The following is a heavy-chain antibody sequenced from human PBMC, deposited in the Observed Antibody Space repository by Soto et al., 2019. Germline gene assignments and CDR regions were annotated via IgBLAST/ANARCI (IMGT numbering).Heavy chain of an antibody. CDR2: ISYDGGDK. Sequence: GGSLRLSCAASGFTFSTYGMHWVRQAPGKGLEWVAVISYDGGDKYYADSVRGRFTISRDNSKNEVFLQVNSLRAEDTAVYYCARGPRTPTRGIGNTAMVYYYYGMDVWGQGNTVTVSS. CDR1: GFTFSTYG. J-gene: IGHJ6*02. D-gene: IGHD5-18*01. CDR3: ARGPRTPTRGIGNTAMVYYYYGMDV. V-gene: IGHV3-30*03.